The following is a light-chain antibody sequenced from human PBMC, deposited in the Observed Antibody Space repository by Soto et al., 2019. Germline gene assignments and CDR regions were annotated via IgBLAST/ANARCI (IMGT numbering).Light chain of an antibody. Sequence: EIVLTQTPLLSPVTLGQPASISCRSSRSLVASDGNAYLTWLHQRPGQPPRPLIYKVSQRLSGVPDRFSGSGAGTDFTLHISRGEDEDVGTYVRMQATRLRTFGQGTRLEIK. CDR1: RSLVASDGNAY. V-gene: IGKV2-24*01. CDR2: KVS. CDR3: MQATRLRT. J-gene: IGKJ5*01.